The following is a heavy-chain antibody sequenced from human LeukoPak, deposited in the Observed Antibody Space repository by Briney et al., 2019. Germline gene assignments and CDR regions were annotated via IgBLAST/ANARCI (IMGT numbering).Heavy chain of an antibody. Sequence: PGGSLRLSCAASGFTFSSYWMNWVRQAPGKGLEWVSYISSSGSTIYYADSVKGRFTISRDNAKNSLYLQMNSLRAEDTAVYYCAREVVVAARVVDWFDPWGQGTLVTASS. J-gene: IGHJ5*02. CDR1: GFTFSSYW. V-gene: IGHV3-48*04. D-gene: IGHD2-15*01. CDR3: AREVVVAARVVDWFDP. CDR2: ISSSGSTI.